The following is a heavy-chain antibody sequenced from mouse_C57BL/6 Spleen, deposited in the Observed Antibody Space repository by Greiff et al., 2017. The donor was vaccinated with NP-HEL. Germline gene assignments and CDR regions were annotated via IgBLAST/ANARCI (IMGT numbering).Heavy chain of an antibody. V-gene: IGHV5-12*01. Sequence: EVKLVESGGGLVQPGGSLKLSCAASGFTFSDYYMYWVRQTPEKRLEWVAYISNGGGSTYYPDTVKGRFTISRDNAKTTLYLQMSRLKSEDTAMYYCARHDDGDWFAYWGQGTMVTVSA. CDR2: ISNGGGST. CDR1: GFTFSDYY. D-gene: IGHD2-3*01. CDR3: ARHDDGDWFAY. J-gene: IGHJ3*01.